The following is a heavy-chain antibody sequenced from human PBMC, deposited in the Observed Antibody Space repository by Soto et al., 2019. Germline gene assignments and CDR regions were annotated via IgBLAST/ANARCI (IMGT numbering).Heavy chain of an antibody. CDR2: ISAYNGNT. J-gene: IGHJ6*02. V-gene: IGHV1-18*04. D-gene: IGHD4-17*01. Sequence: ASVKVSCKASGDTFTSYGLTWVRQAPGQGLEWMGWISAYNGNTNYAQKFQGRVTMTTDTSTSTAYMELRSLRSDDTAVYYCARDRGVTTGDYFYGMAVCGQVSPVTVSS. CDR1: GDTFTSYG. CDR3: ARDRGVTTGDYFYGMAV.